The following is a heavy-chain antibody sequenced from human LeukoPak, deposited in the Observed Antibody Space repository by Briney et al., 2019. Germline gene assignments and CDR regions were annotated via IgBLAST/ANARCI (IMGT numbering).Heavy chain of an antibody. Sequence: SETLSLTCAVYGGSFSDYYWSWIRQPPGKGLEWIGEINHSGSTNYNPSLKSRVTISVDTSKNQFSLKLSSVTAADTAVYDCARGAITIFGVVIIRGNWFDPWGQGTLVTVSS. J-gene: IGHJ5*02. CDR3: ARGAITIFGVVIIRGNWFDP. CDR1: GGSFSDYY. CDR2: INHSGST. V-gene: IGHV4-34*01. D-gene: IGHD3-3*01.